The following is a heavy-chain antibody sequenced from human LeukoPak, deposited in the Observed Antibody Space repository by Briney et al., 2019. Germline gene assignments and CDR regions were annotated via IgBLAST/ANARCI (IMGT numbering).Heavy chain of an antibody. CDR1: GGSSSGYY. Sequence: SETLSLTCAVYGGSSSGYYWSWIRQPPGKGLEWIGEINHSGSTNYNPSLKSRVTISVDTSKNQFSLKLSSVTAADTAVYYCAREGYGGNRDYWGQGTLVTVSS. CDR3: AREGYGGNRDY. D-gene: IGHD4-23*01. CDR2: INHSGST. J-gene: IGHJ4*02. V-gene: IGHV4-34*01.